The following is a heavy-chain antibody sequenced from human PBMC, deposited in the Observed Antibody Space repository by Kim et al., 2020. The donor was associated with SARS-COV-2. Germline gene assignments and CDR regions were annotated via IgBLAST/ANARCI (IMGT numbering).Heavy chain of an antibody. Sequence: ASVKVSCKSSVETFSTSFRNSVRLGPGQGLECMGLINPSRCSTSYAQKIQGRVSMTRDTSTSTVYMDLSSLRSEDTAVYYCARGYCSSTSCYVRDNWFDPWGQGTLVTDSS. V-gene: IGHV1-46*01. J-gene: IGHJ5*02. D-gene: IGHD2-2*01. CDR2: INPSRCST. CDR1: VETFSTSF. CDR3: ARGYCSSTSCYVRDNWFDP.